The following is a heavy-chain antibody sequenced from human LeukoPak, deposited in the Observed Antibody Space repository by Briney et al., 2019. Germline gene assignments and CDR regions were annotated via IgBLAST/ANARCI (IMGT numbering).Heavy chain of an antibody. CDR1: GYTFTGYY. Sequence: ASVKVSCKASGYTFTGYYMHWVRQAPGQGLEWMGWINPNSGGTNYAQKFQGRVTMTRDTSISTAYMELSSLRSEDTAVYYCARDQGGAVAGSYLDYWGQGTLVTVSS. V-gene: IGHV1-2*02. D-gene: IGHD6-19*01. CDR3: ARDQGGAVAGSYLDY. CDR2: INPNSGGT. J-gene: IGHJ4*02.